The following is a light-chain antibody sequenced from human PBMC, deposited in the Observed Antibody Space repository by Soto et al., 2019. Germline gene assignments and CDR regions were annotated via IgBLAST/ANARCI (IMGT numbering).Light chain of an antibody. CDR2: EVN. CDR3: YSYAGRNVWV. CDR1: SSDVGGYNY. V-gene: IGLV2-8*01. J-gene: IGLJ3*02. Sequence: QSALTQPPSASGSPGQSVAISCTGTSSDVGGYNYVSWYQQHPGKAPKLMIYEVNKRPSGVPDRFSGSKSGNTASLTVSGLQAEDEADYYCYSYAGRNVWVFGGGTQLTVL.